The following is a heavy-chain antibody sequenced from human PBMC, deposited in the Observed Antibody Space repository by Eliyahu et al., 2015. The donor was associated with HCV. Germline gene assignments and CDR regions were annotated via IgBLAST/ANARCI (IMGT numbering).Heavy chain of an antibody. V-gene: IGHV3-30*02. D-gene: IGHD2-15*01. J-gene: IGHJ4*02. CDR2: IRYDGSNK. Sequence: QVQLVESGGGVVQGGGSLXLSCAASGFPFSSYGLHWVRXAPGKGLEWVAFIRYDGSNKYYADSVKGRFTISRDNSKNTLYLQMNSLRAEDTAVYYCAKDPHPWAATLWYHFDYWGQGTLVTVSS. CDR3: AKDPHPWAATLWYHFDY. CDR1: GFPFSSYG.